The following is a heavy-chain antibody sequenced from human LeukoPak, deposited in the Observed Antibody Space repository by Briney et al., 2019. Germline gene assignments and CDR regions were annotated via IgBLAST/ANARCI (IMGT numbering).Heavy chain of an antibody. CDR3: AKQRTGSCYSCFDY. CDR2: TSYDGSNK. Sequence: GGSLRLSCAASGFTFSSYAMHWVRQAPGKGLEWVAVTSYDGSNKYYADSVKGRFTISREISKNTLYLQMDSLRDEDTAVYYCAKQRTGSCYSCFDYWGQGTLVTVSS. CDR1: GFTFSSYA. V-gene: IGHV3-30-3*02. D-gene: IGHD2-15*01. J-gene: IGHJ4*02.